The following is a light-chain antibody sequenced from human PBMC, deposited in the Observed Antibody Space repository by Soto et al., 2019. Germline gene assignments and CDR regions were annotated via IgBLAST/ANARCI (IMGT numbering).Light chain of an antibody. CDR3: SVWDTSLSGWA. Sequence: QSALTQPASVSGSPGQSITIFCTGTSSDVGGYNYVSWYQQHPGKAPKLMIYEVSYRPSGVSSRFSGSKSGTTASLTISGLLAEDEADYYCSVWDTSLSGWAFGGGTKVTVL. CDR1: SSDVGGYNY. J-gene: IGLJ3*02. V-gene: IGLV2-14*01. CDR2: EVS.